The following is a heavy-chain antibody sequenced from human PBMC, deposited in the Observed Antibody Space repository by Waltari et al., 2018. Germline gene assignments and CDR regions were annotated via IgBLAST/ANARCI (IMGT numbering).Heavy chain of an antibody. J-gene: IGHJ4*02. D-gene: IGHD3-22*01. Sequence: QVQLVQSGAEVKKPGASVKVSCKASGYPFTGYYLHWVRPAPGQGLEWMGRINPNSGGTNYAQKFQGRVTMTRDTSISTAYMELSRLRSDDTAVYYCARGYYYSHQDFDYWGQGTLVTVSS. CDR1: GYPFTGYY. CDR2: INPNSGGT. V-gene: IGHV1-2*06. CDR3: ARGYYYSHQDFDY.